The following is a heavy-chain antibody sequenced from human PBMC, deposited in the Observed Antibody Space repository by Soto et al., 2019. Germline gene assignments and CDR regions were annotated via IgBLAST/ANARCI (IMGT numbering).Heavy chain of an antibody. Sequence: EVQLVESGGGLVQPGGSLKLSGPASGFTLSGSRIHWVRQASGTGLEWFGRIRSNADSYATAYAASGKGRFTISRDDSKNTAYLQMNSLKNEDTAVYYCTSQDCGGDCSRVDPWGQGTLVTVSS. CDR1: GFTLSGSR. V-gene: IGHV3-73*02. CDR3: TSQDCGGDCSRVDP. D-gene: IGHD2-21*02. J-gene: IGHJ5*02. CDR2: IRSNADSYAT.